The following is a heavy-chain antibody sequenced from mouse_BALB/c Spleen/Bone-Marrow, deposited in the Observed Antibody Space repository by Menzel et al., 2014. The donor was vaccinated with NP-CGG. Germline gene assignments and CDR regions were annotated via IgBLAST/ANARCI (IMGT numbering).Heavy chain of an antibody. CDR1: GFDFSRYW. CDR3: ARLGNYGWFAY. CDR2: INPDSSTI. J-gene: IGHJ3*01. Sequence: EVKLMESGGGLVQPGGSLKLSCAASGFDFSRYWMSWVRQAPGIGLEWIGEINPDSSTINYTPSLKDKFIISRDNAKNTLYLQMSKVRSEDTALYYCARLGNYGWFAYWGQGTLVTVSA. V-gene: IGHV4-1*02. D-gene: IGHD2-1*01.